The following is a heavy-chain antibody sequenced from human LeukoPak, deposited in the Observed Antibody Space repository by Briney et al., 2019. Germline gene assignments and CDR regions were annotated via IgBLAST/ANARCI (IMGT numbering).Heavy chain of an antibody. CDR3: ARGGAMVSPDY. CDR2: ITSSSSYI. D-gene: IGHD5-18*01. CDR1: GFTFISYS. Sequence: GGSLRLSCAASGFTFISYSMNWVRQAPGKGLEWVSSITSSSSYIYYADSVKGRFTISRDNAKNSLYLQMNSLRAEDTAVYYCARGGAMVSPDYWGQGTLVTVSS. V-gene: IGHV3-21*01. J-gene: IGHJ4*02.